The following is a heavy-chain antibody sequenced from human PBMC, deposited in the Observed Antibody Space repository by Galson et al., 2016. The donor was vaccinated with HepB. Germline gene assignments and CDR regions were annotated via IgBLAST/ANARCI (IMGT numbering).Heavy chain of an antibody. J-gene: IGHJ5*02. Sequence: SLRLSCAASGFIFRTYAMHWVRQAPGKGLEWVSGIGGSGGGTHYADSVKGRFTISRDNSKNTLYLQLNSLRAEDTAIYYCTKDQLIVIVPAAGNWFDPWGQGTLVTVSS. D-gene: IGHD2-2*01. V-gene: IGHV3-23*01. CDR3: TKDQLIVIVPAAGNWFDP. CDR1: GFIFRTYA. CDR2: IGGSGGGT.